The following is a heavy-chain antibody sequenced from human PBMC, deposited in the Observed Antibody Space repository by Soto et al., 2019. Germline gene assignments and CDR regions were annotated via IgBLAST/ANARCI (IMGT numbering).Heavy chain of an antibody. Sequence: SQILSCAASGFTFSSYGMHWVRPAPGKGLEWVAVISYDGSNKYYADSVKGRFTISRDNSKNTLYLQMNSLRAEDTAVYYCAKDSYCGGDCQKYYYYYYGMDVWGQGTTVTVSS. J-gene: IGHJ6*02. CDR2: ISYDGSNK. D-gene: IGHD2-21*02. V-gene: IGHV3-30*18. CDR3: AKDSYCGGDCQKYYYYYYGMDV. CDR1: GFTFSSYG.